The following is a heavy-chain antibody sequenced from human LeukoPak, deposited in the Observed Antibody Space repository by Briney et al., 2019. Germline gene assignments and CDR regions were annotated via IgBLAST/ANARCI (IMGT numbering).Heavy chain of an antibody. J-gene: IGHJ3*02. Sequence: SVKVSCKASGGTFNSYAISWVRQAPGQGLEWMGGIIPIFGTANYAQKFQGRVTITADESTSTAYMELSSLRSEDTAVYYCAREDGGYDAFDIWGQGTMVTVSS. CDR2: IIPIFGTA. D-gene: IGHD4-23*01. CDR3: AREDGGYDAFDI. V-gene: IGHV1-69*13. CDR1: GGTFNSYA.